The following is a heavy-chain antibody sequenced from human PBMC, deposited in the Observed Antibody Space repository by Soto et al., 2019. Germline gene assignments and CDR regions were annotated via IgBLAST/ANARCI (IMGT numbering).Heavy chain of an antibody. V-gene: IGHV1-3*01. CDR3: ARDRDDSSHSLHY. CDR2: ISAGTGNT. D-gene: IGHD3-22*01. Sequence: ASVKVSCKASGYTFSSYDMHWVRQAPGQRLEWMGWISAGTGNTKYSQRFQGRVTITRDTSASTVYMELRSLRSEDTAVFYCARDRDDSSHSLHYWGQGTPVTVSS. J-gene: IGHJ4*02. CDR1: GYTFSSYD.